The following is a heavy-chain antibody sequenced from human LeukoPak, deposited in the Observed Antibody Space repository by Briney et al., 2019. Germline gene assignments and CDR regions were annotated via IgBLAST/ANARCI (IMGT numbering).Heavy chain of an antibody. CDR1: GYTFTSYY. D-gene: IGHD5-18*01. V-gene: IGHV1-46*01. J-gene: IGHJ4*02. CDR3: AKEGGYSYDYLLRFDY. CDR2: INPSGGST. Sequence: ASVKVSCKASGYTFTSYYMHWVRQAPGQGLEWMGIINPSGGSTSYAQKFQGRVTMTRDMSTSTVYMELSSLRSEDTAVYYCAKEGGYSYDYLLRFDYWGQGTLVTVSS.